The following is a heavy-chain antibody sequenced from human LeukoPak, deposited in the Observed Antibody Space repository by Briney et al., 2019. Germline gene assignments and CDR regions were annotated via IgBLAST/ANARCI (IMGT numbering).Heavy chain of an antibody. Sequence: GSVKVSCKASGYTFTGYYMHWVRQAPGQGLEWMGWINPNSGGTNYAQKFQGRVTMTRDTSISTAYMELSRLRSDDTAVYYCARIGAYCGGDCYMGNNWFDPWGQGTLVTVSS. D-gene: IGHD2-21*01. J-gene: IGHJ5*02. CDR2: INPNSGGT. CDR1: GYTFTGYY. CDR3: ARIGAYCGGDCYMGNNWFDP. V-gene: IGHV1-2*02.